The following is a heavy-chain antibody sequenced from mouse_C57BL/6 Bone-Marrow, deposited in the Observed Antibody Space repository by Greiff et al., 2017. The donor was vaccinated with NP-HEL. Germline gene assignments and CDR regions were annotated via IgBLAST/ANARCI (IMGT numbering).Heavy chain of an antibody. J-gene: IGHJ2*01. CDR1: GFTFSSYA. Sequence: EVKVVESGGGLVKPGGSLKLSCAASGFTFSSYAMSWVRQTPEKRLEWVAPISAGGSYTYYPDNVKGRFTISRDNAKNNLYLQMSHLKSEDTAMYYCAREGLPFDYWGQGTTLTVSS. D-gene: IGHD2-2*01. CDR2: ISAGGSYT. V-gene: IGHV5-4*01. CDR3: AREGLPFDY.